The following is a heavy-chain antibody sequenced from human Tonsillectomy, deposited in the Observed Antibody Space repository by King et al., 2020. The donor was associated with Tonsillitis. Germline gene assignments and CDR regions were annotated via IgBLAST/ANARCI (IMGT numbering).Heavy chain of an antibody. D-gene: IGHD1-1*01. CDR2: IYFSGTT. V-gene: IGHV4-39*01. Sequence: LQLQESGPGLVKPSETLSLTCTVSGGSVISRSHYWGWIRQPPGKGLEWIGNIYFSGTTSYNPPLKSRVTISVDTSKNQFSLKLSSVTAADTAVYYCVRQTGTTGWFDYWGQGTLVTVSS. J-gene: IGHJ4*02. CDR1: GGSVISRSHY. CDR3: VRQTGTTGWFDY.